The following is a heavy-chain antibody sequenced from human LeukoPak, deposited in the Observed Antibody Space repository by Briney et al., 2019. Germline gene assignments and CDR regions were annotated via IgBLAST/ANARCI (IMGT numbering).Heavy chain of an antibody. CDR2: IYTSGST. Sequence: SETLSLTCTVSGGSISSYYWSRIRQPAGKGLEGIGRIYTSGSTNYNPSLKSRVTMSVDTSKNQFSLKLSSVTAADTAVYYCARDGGYDYSNYVFDYWGQGTLVTVSS. D-gene: IGHD4-11*01. CDR3: ARDGGYDYSNYVFDY. V-gene: IGHV4-4*07. J-gene: IGHJ4*02. CDR1: GGSISSYY.